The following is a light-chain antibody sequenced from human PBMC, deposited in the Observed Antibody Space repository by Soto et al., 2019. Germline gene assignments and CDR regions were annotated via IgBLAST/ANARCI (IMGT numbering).Light chain of an antibody. CDR3: RSYTSSSTYV. Sequence: QCMLAQPASVSGSPGQSITISCTGTVSDVGGYDYVSWYQHHPGKAPKVMIYEVTNRPSGVSNRFSGSKSGNTASLTISGLLAEDEADYYCRSYTSSSTYVFGTGTKVTVL. V-gene: IGLV2-14*01. CDR1: VSDVGGYDY. J-gene: IGLJ1*01. CDR2: EVT.